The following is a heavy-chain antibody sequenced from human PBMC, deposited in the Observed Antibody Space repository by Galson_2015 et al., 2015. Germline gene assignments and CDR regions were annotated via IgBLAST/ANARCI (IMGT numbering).Heavy chain of an antibody. D-gene: IGHD3-16*01. CDR1: GFTVSSNY. V-gene: IGHV3-66*02. CDR2: IYSGGST. CDR3: ARDAVTAVGEWAGFDY. Sequence: SLRLSCAASGFTVSSNYMSWVRQAPGKGLEWVSVIYSGGSTYYADSVKGRFTISRDNSKNTLYLQMNSLRAEDTAVYYCARDAVTAVGEWAGFDYWGQGTLVTVSS. J-gene: IGHJ4*02.